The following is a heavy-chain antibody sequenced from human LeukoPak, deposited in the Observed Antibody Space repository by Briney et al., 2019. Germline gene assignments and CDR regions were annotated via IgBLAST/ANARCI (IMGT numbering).Heavy chain of an antibody. CDR2: LFTSGST. J-gene: IGHJ4*02. CDR1: AVSMSSYY. V-gene: IGHV4-4*07. CDR3: AAAPPVKGQQLVFKY. D-gene: IGHD6-13*01. Sequence: PSETLSLTCSVSAVSMSSYYWSWIRQPAGKGLECIGRLFTSGSTNYNPALKGRVTMSVDMSKMQFSLKLTSVTAADTALYYCAAAPPVKGQQLVFKYWGQGILVTVSS.